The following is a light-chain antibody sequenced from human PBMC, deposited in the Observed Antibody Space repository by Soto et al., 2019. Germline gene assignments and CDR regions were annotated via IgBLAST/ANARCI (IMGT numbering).Light chain of an antibody. Sequence: EIVITHSPATRSVSPLQRAPLSCMTSQSVSSNLAWYQHKPGQAPRLLIYEASNRAAGIPARFSGSGSGTDFTLTISSLQPDDFATYYCQQYNSYWTFGQGTKVDIK. CDR2: EAS. J-gene: IGKJ1*01. CDR1: QSVSSN. CDR3: QQYNSYWT. V-gene: IGKV3D-15*01.